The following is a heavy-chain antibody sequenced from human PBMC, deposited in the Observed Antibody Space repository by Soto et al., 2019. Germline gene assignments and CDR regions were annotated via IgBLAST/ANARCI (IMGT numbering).Heavy chain of an antibody. D-gene: IGHD3-22*01. J-gene: IGHJ4*02. CDR3: AKLSRITMIVVVITPSYYFDY. Sequence: PGVSLRLSCAASGFTFSSYWMSWVRQAPGKGLEWVANIKQDGSEKYYVDSVKGRFTISRDNAKNSLYLQMNSLRAEDTAVYYCAKLSRITMIVVVITPSYYFDYWGQGTLVTVSS. V-gene: IGHV3-7*01. CDR1: GFTFSSYW. CDR2: IKQDGSEK.